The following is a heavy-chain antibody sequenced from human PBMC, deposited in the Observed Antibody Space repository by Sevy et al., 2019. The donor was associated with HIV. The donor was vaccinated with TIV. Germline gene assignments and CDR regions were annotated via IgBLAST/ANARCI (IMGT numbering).Heavy chain of an antibody. CDR3: ARGAVVIGTAATPVLDF. D-gene: IGHD2-2*01. Sequence: SETLSLTCTVSGGSITSLYWNWIRQPPGKGLEWIANIYYNGHINYNPSLKSRVTLSLDTSKNQFSLRLSSVTAADTAMYYCARGAVVIGTAATPVLDFWGQGSLVTVSS. V-gene: IGHV4-59*08. CDR1: GGSITSLY. J-gene: IGHJ4*02. CDR2: IYYNGHI.